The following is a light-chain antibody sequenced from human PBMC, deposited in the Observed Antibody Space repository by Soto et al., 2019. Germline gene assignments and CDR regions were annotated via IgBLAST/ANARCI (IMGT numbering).Light chain of an antibody. CDR2: DSS. CDR3: GTWDSSLSAGVV. V-gene: IGLV1-51*01. CDR1: SSNIGNNY. J-gene: IGLJ2*01. Sequence: QSVLTQPPSVSAAPGQTVTISCSGSSSNIGNNYVSWYQQLPGTAPKLLIYDSSKRPSGIPDRFSGSKSGTSATLGITGLQTGDEADYYCGTWDSSLSAGVVFGGGTKVTVL.